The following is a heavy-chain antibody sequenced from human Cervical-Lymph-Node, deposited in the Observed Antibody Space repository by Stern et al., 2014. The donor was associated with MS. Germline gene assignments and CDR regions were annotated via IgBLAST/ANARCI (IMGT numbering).Heavy chain of an antibody. D-gene: IGHD4-11*01. V-gene: IGHV1-3*01. CDR2: INGGPGTT. J-gene: IGHJ4*02. CDR1: GYNFIDHA. Sequence: QVQLVQSGAEVKKPGASLTISCKTSGYNFIDHAIHWVRQAPGQRLEWMGWINGGPGTTKYSQKFQGRISFTRDKAAMAAYMDLSSLSPYDTAVYYCARHPDYSDFLDFWGQGTLVTVSS. CDR3: ARHPDYSDFLDF.